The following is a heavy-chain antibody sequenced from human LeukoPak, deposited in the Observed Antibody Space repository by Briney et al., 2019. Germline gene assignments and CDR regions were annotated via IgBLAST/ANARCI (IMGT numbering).Heavy chain of an antibody. Sequence: SVKVSCKASGGTFSSYAISWVRQAPGQGLEWMGGIIPIFGTANYAQKFQGRVTITADKSTSTAYMELSSLRSEDTAVYYCAGDTGSTPNYYGIDVWGKGTTVTVSS. CDR2: IIPIFGTA. V-gene: IGHV1-69*06. D-gene: IGHD2-2*01. CDR1: GGTFSSYA. CDR3: AGDTGSTPNYYGIDV. J-gene: IGHJ6*04.